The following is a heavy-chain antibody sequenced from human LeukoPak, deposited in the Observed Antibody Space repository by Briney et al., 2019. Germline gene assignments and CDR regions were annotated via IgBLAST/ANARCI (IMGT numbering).Heavy chain of an antibody. CDR3: ARARSSSSSWED. CDR2: ISSSSSYI. CDR1: GFTFSSYS. Sequence: GGSLRLSCAASGFTFSSYSMNWVRQAPGKGLEWVSSISSSSSYIYYADSVKGRFTISRDNAKNSLYLQMNSLRAEDTTVYYCARARSSSSSWEDWGQGTLVTVSS. D-gene: IGHD6-13*01. V-gene: IGHV3-21*01. J-gene: IGHJ4*02.